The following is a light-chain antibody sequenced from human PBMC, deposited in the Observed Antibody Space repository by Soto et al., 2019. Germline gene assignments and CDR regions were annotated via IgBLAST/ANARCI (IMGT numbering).Light chain of an antibody. CDR2: KVS. CDR1: QGLLYSDGNTY. V-gene: IGKV2-30*01. J-gene: IGKJ5*01. Sequence: DVVMTQSPLSLSVTLGQPASISCWSTQGLLYSDGNTYLNWFQQRPGQSPRRLIYKVSDRDSGVPDRFSGSGSGTDFTLKISRVEAEDVGVYYCMQGTHWPPITFGQGTRLEIK. CDR3: MQGTHWPPIT.